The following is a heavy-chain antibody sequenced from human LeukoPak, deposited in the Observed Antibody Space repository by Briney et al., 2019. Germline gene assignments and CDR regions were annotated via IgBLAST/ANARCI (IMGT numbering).Heavy chain of an antibody. V-gene: IGHV4-4*07. CDR3: AREVADYGGYYYYHYMDV. J-gene: IGHJ6*03. CDR2: IYTSGSN. Sequence: SETLSLTCAVSGGSISSYYWSWIRQPAGKGLEWIGRIYTSGSNNYNPSLKSRVTMSVDTSKNQFSLKLSSVTAADTAMYYCAREVADYGGYYYYHYMDVWGKGTTVTISS. CDR1: GGSISSYY. D-gene: IGHD4-23*01.